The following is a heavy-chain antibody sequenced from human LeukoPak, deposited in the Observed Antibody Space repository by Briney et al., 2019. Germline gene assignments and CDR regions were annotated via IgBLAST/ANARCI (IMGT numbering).Heavy chain of an antibody. V-gene: IGHV3-7*01. CDR1: GFTFSSYW. CDR3: ARQGYGSGSYYIRY. D-gene: IGHD3-10*01. Sequence: PGGSLRLSCAASGFTFSSYWMSWVRQAPGKGLEWVANIKEDGSEKYYVDSVKGRFTISRDNAKNSLYLQMNSLRAEDTAVYYCARQGYGSGSYYIRYWGEGTVVTVSS. CDR2: IKEDGSEK. J-gene: IGHJ4*02.